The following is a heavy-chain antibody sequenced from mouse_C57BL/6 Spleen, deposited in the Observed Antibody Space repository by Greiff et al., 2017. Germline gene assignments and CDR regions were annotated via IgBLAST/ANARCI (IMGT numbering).Heavy chain of an antibody. J-gene: IGHJ3*01. CDR3: TSYGSGFAY. D-gene: IGHD1-1*01. CDR2: IDPENGDT. Sequence: VQLQQSGAELVRPGASVKLSCTASGFNIKDDYMHWVKQRPEQGLEWIGWIDPENGDTEYASKFQGKATITADTSSNTAYLQLSSLTSEDTAVYDCTSYGSGFAYWGQGTLVTVSA. CDR1: GFNIKDDY. V-gene: IGHV14-4*01.